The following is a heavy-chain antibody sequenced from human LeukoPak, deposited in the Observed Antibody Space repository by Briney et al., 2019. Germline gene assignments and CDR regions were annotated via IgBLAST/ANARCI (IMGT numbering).Heavy chain of an antibody. Sequence: QPGGSLRLSCAASGFTFSNFAMIWVRQAPGKGLEWVSVIGSDSGAIQYADSVKGRFTISRDNSKNTLYLQMNSLRAEDTAVYYCAGELVDAFDIWGQGTMVTVSS. CDR2: IGSDSGAI. V-gene: IGHV3-23*01. CDR3: AGELVDAFDI. CDR1: GFTFSNFA. J-gene: IGHJ3*02. D-gene: IGHD6-13*01.